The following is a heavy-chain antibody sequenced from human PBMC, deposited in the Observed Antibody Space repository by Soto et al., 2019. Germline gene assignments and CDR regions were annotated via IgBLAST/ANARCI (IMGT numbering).Heavy chain of an antibody. CDR1: GFAFSSYP. CDR2: ISDSGGLT. D-gene: IGHD6-6*01. J-gene: IGHJ3*02. CDR3: ARRAFGSSRAFDI. Sequence: VQLLESGGALVQPGGSLRLSCAASGFAFSSYPLSWVRQAPEKGLVWVSGISDSGGLTYNAYSVTGRFTISRDNSKNTLYLQMNSLRAEDTAVYYCARRAFGSSRAFDIWGQGTVVTVYS. V-gene: IGHV3-23*01.